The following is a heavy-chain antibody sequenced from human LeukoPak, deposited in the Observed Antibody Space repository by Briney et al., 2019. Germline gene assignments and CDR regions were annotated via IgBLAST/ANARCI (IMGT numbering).Heavy chain of an antibody. Sequence: SETLSLTCTVSGGSISSYYWSWIRQPPGKGLEWIGYIYYSGSTNYNPSLKSRVTISVDTSKNQFSLKLSSVTAADTAVYYWARTAVAGSLDYWGQGTLVTVSS. D-gene: IGHD6-19*01. CDR2: IYYSGST. J-gene: IGHJ4*02. V-gene: IGHV4-59*08. CDR1: GGSISSYY. CDR3: ARTAVAGSLDY.